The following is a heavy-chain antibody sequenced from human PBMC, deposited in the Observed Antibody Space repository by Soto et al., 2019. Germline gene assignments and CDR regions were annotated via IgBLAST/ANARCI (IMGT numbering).Heavy chain of an antibody. CDR2: IWYDGSNK. V-gene: IGHV3-33*01. CDR1: GFSFSSYG. J-gene: IGHJ5*02. CDR3: ARDGYCSNTSCAGPQNWFDP. D-gene: IGHD2-2*01. Sequence: PGGCLRLSCAACGFSFSSYGMHWVCQAPCKELEWVAVIWYDGSNKYYADSVKGRFTISRDNSKNTLYLQMNRLRAEDTAASYFARDGYCSNTSCAGPQNWFDPWGQGTLVTVSS.